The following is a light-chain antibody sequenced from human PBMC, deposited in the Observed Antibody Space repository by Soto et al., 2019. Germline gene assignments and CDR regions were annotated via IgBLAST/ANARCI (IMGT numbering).Light chain of an antibody. CDR3: SSYTSSSTVYV. V-gene: IGLV2-14*01. Sequence: SVLTQPDSVSGSPGKSITISCTGTSSDVGGYNYVSWYQQHPGKAPKLMIYEVSKRPSGVSNRFSGSKSGNTASLTISGLQAEDEADHYCSSYTSSSTVYVFGTGTKGTVL. CDR1: SSDVGGYNY. J-gene: IGLJ1*01. CDR2: EVS.